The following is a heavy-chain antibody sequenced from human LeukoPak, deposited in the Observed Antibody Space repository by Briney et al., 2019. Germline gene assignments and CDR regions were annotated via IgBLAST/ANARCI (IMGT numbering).Heavy chain of an antibody. V-gene: IGHV3-48*01. CDR3: AREGCSGGSCYWRFDY. CDR2: ISSSSSTI. J-gene: IGHJ4*02. CDR1: GFTFSSYS. D-gene: IGHD2-15*01. Sequence: SGGSLRLPCAASGFTFSSYSMNWVRQAPGKGLEWVSYISSSSSTIYYADSVKGRFTISRDNAKNSLYLQMNSLRAEDTAVYYCAREGCSGGSCYWRFDYWGQGTLVTVSS.